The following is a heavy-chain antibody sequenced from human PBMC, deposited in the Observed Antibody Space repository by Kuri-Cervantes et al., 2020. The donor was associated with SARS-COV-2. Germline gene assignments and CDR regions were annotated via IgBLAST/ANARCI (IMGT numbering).Heavy chain of an antibody. CDR1: GGSISSSSYY. J-gene: IGHJ3*02. CDR2: IYYSGSA. CDR3: ARWQKYGSGSYSDAFDI. D-gene: IGHD3-10*01. V-gene: IGHV4-61*05. Sequence: ESLKISCTVSGGSISSSSYYWGWIRQPPGKGLEWIGYIYYSGSANYNPSLKSRVTISVDTSKNQFSLKLSSVTAADTAVYYCARWQKYGSGSYSDAFDIWGQGTMVTVSS.